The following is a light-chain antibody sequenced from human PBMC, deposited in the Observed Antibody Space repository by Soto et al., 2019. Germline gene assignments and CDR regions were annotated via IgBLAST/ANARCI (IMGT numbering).Light chain of an antibody. J-gene: IGKJ5*01. V-gene: IGKV3-15*01. CDR2: GAS. Sequence: EIVVTQSPAPLSVSPGEGGTLSFRASQSLSSSLAWYQQKPGQAPRLLIYGASTRATGIPARFSGSGSGTEFTLTISSLQSEDFAVYYCQQYKNWPPITFGQGTRLEIK. CDR3: QQYKNWPPIT. CDR1: QSLSSS.